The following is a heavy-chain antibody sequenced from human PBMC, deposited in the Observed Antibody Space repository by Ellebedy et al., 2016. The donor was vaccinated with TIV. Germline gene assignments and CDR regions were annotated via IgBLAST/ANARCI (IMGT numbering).Heavy chain of an antibody. J-gene: IGHJ4*02. CDR3: ARGGVVTTVSRYYFDY. D-gene: IGHD2-21*02. Sequence: GESLKISCAAPGFTFSSYELHWVRQATGTGLEWVSAIGTVGDTYYPGPVQGRFTISRETAKNSLYLQMNSLRAEDTAVYYCARGGVVTTVSRYYFDYWGQGTLVTVSS. CDR2: IGTVGDT. V-gene: IGHV3-13*01. CDR1: GFTFSSYE.